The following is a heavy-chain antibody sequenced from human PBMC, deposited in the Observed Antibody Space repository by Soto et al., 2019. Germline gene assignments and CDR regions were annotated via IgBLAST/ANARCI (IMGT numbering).Heavy chain of an antibody. V-gene: IGHV4-30-2*01. J-gene: IGHJ4*02. CDR3: ARHGASSSWLSPDFDY. D-gene: IGHD6-13*01. Sequence: PSETLSLTCAVSGGSISSGGYSWSWIRQPPGKGLEWIGYIYHSGSTNYNPSLKSRVTISVDTSKNQFSLKLSSVTAADTAVYYCARHGASSSWLSPDFDYWGQGTLVTVSS. CDR1: GGSISSGGYS. CDR2: IYHSGST.